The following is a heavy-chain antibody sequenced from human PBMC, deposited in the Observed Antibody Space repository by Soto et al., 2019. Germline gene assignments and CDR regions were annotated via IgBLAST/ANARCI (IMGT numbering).Heavy chain of an antibody. CDR3: ARRGRISRFAFDI. Sequence: GSGEGSCKGLGYTLARYGINWGGQATGQGLEWMGWRNPNSGNTGYAQKFQGRVTMTRNTSISTAYMELSSLRSEDTAVYYCARRGRISRFAFDILGQGTMVTVSS. J-gene: IGHJ3*02. CDR2: RNPNSGNT. V-gene: IGHV1-8*01. CDR1: GYTLARYG. D-gene: IGHD3-3*01.